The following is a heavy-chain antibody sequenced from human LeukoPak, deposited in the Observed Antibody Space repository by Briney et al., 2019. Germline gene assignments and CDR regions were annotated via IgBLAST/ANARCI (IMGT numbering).Heavy chain of an antibody. J-gene: IGHJ4*02. CDR2: ISYDGSNK. CDR1: GFTFSSYG. D-gene: IGHD2-2*01. V-gene: IGHV3-30*18. CDR3: AKDNDHCTSHCRAFDY. Sequence: QPGRSLRLSCAASGFTFSSYGMHWVRQAPGKGLEWVAVISYDGSNKYYADSVKGRFTISRDNSKNTLYLHMNSLRAEDTAVYYCAKDNDHCTSHCRAFDYWGQGTLVTVSS.